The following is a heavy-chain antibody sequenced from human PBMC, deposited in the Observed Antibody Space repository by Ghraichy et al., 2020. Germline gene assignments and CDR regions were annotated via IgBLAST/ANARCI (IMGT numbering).Heavy chain of an antibody. J-gene: IGHJ6*02. CDR2: ITSSGSFK. Sequence: GGSLRLSCVGSGFSFSSYSMNWVRQSPGKGLEWVSYITSSGSFKSYAESEKGRFTISRDNAHNSLYLQMNSLRDEDTAVYFCARGSKVVRFFYYDGMDVWGQGTTVTVSS. V-gene: IGHV3-48*02. CDR1: GFSFSSYS. CDR3: ARGSKVVRFFYYDGMDV. D-gene: IGHD4-23*01.